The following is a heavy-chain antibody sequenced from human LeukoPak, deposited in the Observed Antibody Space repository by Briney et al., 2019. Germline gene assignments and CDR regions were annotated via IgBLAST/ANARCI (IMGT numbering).Heavy chain of an antibody. V-gene: IGHV4-4*07. CDR2: VYTSGNT. Sequence: SETLSLTCTVSGGSISGYSWSWIRQSAGKGLEWVGRVYTSGNTNYNPSLKSRVTISVDTSKTQFPLKLSSVTAADTAVYYCAREPGTGYSYGSFDYWGQGTLVTVSS. CDR3: AREPGTGYSYGSFDY. D-gene: IGHD5-18*01. J-gene: IGHJ4*02. CDR1: GGSISGYS.